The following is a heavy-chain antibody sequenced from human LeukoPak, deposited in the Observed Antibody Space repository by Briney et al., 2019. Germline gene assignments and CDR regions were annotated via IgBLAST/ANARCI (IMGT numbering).Heavy chain of an antibody. Sequence: ASVKVSCKGSGYTFSSHYIHWVRQAPGQWLEWMGLMNPSGGSTNYAQKFQGRVTMTRDTSTSTVYMELSSLRSEDTAVYHCARGPRITLIRGGQWYHYMDVWGKGTTVTISS. CDR1: GYTFSSHY. J-gene: IGHJ6*03. CDR2: MNPSGGST. CDR3: ARGPRITLIRGGQWYHYMDV. D-gene: IGHD3-10*01. V-gene: IGHV1-46*01.